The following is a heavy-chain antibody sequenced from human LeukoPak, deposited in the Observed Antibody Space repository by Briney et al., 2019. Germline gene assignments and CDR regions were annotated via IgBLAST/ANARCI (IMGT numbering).Heavy chain of an antibody. CDR2: IYPGDSDT. CDR3: ARSPYSNYGYFDY. D-gene: IGHD4-11*01. V-gene: IGHV5-51*01. CDR1: GSRFTSYW. J-gene: IGHJ4*02. Sequence: PGESLKISCKGSGSRFTSYWIGWVRQLPGKGLEWMGIIYPGDSDTRYSPSFQGQVTISADKSISTAYLQWSSLKASDTAMYYCARSPYSNYGYFDYWGQGTLVTVSS.